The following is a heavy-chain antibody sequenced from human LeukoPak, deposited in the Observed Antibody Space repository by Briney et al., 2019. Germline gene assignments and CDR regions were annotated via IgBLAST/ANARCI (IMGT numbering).Heavy chain of an antibody. D-gene: IGHD3-10*01. J-gene: IGHJ4*02. CDR3: ARHDSYIPY. Sequence: GGSLRLSCAASAFTFSYYWMNWVRQAPGKGLEWVSGISDVEKIPYYSDSVKGRFTISRDNSKKTVYLQMNNLRAEDTAVYFCARHDSYIPYWGQGIPVTVSS. V-gene: IGHV3-23*01. CDR2: ISDVEKIP. CDR1: AFTFSYYW.